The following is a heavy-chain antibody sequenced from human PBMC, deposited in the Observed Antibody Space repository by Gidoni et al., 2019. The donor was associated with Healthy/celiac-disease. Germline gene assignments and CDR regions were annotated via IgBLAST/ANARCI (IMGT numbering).Heavy chain of an antibody. D-gene: IGHD1-26*01. Sequence: EVQLVESGGGLVKPGGSLRLSCAASGFTFSSYSMNWVRQAPGKGLEWVSSISSSSSYIYYADSVKGRFTISRDNAKNSLYLQMNSLRAEDTAVYYCARMGGKYYYYMDVWGKGTTVTVSS. J-gene: IGHJ6*03. CDR3: ARMGGKYYYYMDV. V-gene: IGHV3-21*01. CDR2: ISSSSSYI. CDR1: GFTFSSYS.